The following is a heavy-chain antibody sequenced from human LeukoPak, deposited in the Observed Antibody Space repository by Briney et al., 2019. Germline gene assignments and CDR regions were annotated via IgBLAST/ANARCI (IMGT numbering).Heavy chain of an antibody. CDR2: FTSKSDGGTT. V-gene: IGHV3-15*01. CDR1: GFSVRYAR. J-gene: IGHJ4*02. Sequence: GGSLRLSCAASGFSVRYARMNWVRQAPGKGLEWIGRFTSKSDGGTTDYAAPVKGRFSISRDDSKNTLHLQMNRLKTEDTAVYYCTTGTWIQLWLADYWGQGTLVTVSS. CDR3: TTGTWIQLWLADY. D-gene: IGHD5-18*01.